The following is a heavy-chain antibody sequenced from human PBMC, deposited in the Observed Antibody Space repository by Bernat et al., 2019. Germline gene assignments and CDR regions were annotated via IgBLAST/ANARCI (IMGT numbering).Heavy chain of an antibody. Sequence: EVQLLESGGGLVQPGGSLRLSCAASGFTFSSYAMSWVRQAPGKGLEWVSAISGSGGSTYYADSVKGRFTISRDESKNTLYLQMNSLRAEDTDVYYCAKDQGMRFFSIRILEWFDYWGQGALVTVSS. CDR1: GFTFSSYA. CDR3: AKDQGMRFFSIRILEWFDY. CDR2: ISGSGGST. J-gene: IGHJ4*02. D-gene: IGHD3-3*01. V-gene: IGHV3-23*01.